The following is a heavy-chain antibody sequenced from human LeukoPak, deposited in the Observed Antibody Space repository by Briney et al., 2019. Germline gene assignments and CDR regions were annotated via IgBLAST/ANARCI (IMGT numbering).Heavy chain of an antibody. CDR2: VNPNSGGT. D-gene: IGHD4-11*01. Sequence: ASVKVSCKASGYSFTGYYMHWVRQAPGQGLEWMGWVNPNSGGTTYAQRFQGRVTMTRDTSISTAYMELSRLRSDDTDVYYCAREGYSSYWGQGTLVTVSS. V-gene: IGHV1-2*02. CDR3: AREGYSSY. J-gene: IGHJ4*02. CDR1: GYSFTGYY.